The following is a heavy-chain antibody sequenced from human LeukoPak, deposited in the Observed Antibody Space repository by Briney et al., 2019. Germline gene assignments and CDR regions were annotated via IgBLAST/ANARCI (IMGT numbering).Heavy chain of an antibody. CDR2: IYYSGST. V-gene: IGHV4-59*01. Sequence: SETLSLTCTVSGGSISSYYWSWIRQPPGKGLEWIGYIYYSGSTNYNPSLKSRVTISVDMSKNQFSLKLSSVTAADTAVYYCARAGDSSGYFFFDFWGQGTLVTVSS. J-gene: IGHJ4*02. D-gene: IGHD3-22*01. CDR1: GGSISSYY. CDR3: ARAGDSSGYFFFDF.